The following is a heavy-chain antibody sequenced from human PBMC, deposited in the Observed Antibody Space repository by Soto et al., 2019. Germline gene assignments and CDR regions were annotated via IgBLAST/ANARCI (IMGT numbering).Heavy chain of an antibody. CDR3: AKDLLPNTVTTCGS. D-gene: IGHD4-17*01. Sequence: QVQLVESGGGVVQPGRSLRLSCAASGFTFDSYGMHWVRQAPGKGLEWVAVISSDGNNKYYADSVKGRFTISRDNFKNTLYLQMSSLRADDTAVYYCAKDLLPNTVTTCGSWGQGTVVNVSS. CDR2: ISSDGNNK. CDR1: GFTFDSYG. V-gene: IGHV3-30*18. J-gene: IGHJ5*02.